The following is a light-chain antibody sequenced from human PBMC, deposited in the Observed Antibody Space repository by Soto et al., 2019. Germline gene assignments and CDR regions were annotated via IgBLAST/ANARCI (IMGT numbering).Light chain of an antibody. CDR2: MAS. Sequence: DIQMTQSPSTLSASVGDRVTISCRASQSFDNWLAWYQQKPGRAPKLLIYMASTLESEVPSRFSGSGSGTEFTLSISGVQPDDFATYYCQQYKNFSYSFGQGTKL. CDR3: QQYKNFSYS. V-gene: IGKV1-5*03. J-gene: IGKJ2*01. CDR1: QSFDNW.